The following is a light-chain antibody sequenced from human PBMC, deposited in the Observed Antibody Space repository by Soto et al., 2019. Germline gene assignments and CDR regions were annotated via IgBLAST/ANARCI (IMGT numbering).Light chain of an antibody. CDR3: QQYGSSPRT. CDR2: GAS. J-gene: IGKJ1*01. Sequence: IVMTQSPAALSVSPGERATLSCRASQSVSSSYLAWYQLKPGQAPRLLIYGASSRATGIPDRFSGSGSGTDFTLTISRLDPEDFAVYFCQQYGSSPRTFGQGTKVDIK. V-gene: IGKV3-20*01. CDR1: QSVSSSY.